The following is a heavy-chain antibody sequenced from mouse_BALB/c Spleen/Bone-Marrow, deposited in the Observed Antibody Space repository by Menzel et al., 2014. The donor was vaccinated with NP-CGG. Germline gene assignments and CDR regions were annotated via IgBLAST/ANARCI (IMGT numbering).Heavy chain of an antibody. V-gene: IGHV1S29*02. CDR1: GYTFTDYN. J-gene: IGHJ3*01. Sequence: EVQLKQSGPELVKPGASVKISCKASGYTFTDYNMHWVKQSHGRSLEWIGYIYPYNGGTGYNQKFKSKATLTVDNSSSTAYMELRSLTSEDSAVYYCARGWLLSWFAYWGQGTLVTVSA. CDR3: ARGWLLSWFAY. CDR2: IYPYNGGT. D-gene: IGHD2-3*01.